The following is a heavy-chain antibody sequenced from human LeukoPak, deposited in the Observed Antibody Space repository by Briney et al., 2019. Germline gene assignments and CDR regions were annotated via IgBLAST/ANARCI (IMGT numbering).Heavy chain of an antibody. CDR1: GFTFSSYA. Sequence: GGSLRLSCAASGFTFSSYAMHWVRQAPGKGLEWVAVISYDGSNKYYADSVKGRFTISRDNSKNTLYLQMNSLRAEDTAVHYCARSGTGDSDYWGQGTLVTVSS. V-gene: IGHV3-30*04. CDR2: ISYDGSNK. D-gene: IGHD1-1*01. J-gene: IGHJ4*02. CDR3: ARSGTGDSDY.